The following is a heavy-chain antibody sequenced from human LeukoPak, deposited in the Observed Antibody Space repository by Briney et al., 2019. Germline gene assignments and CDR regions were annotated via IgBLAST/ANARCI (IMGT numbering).Heavy chain of an antibody. D-gene: IGHD3-22*01. CDR3: ARGAFYYDNAFDI. Sequence: ASVKVSRKASGYTFTGYYMDWVRQAPGQGLEWMGWINPNSGGTNYAQKFQGRVTMTRDTSISTAYMELSRLRSDDTAVYYCARGAFYYDNAFDIWGQGKMVTVSS. J-gene: IGHJ3*02. V-gene: IGHV1-2*02. CDR1: GYTFTGYY. CDR2: INPNSGGT.